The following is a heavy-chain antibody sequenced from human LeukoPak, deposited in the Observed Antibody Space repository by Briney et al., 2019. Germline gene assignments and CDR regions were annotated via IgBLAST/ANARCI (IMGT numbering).Heavy chain of an antibody. V-gene: IGHV1-46*01. CDR3: ARDGGGLRFLEWPDYYYYYMDV. Sequence: ASVKVSCKASGYTFTSYYMHWVRQAPGQGLEGMGIINPSGGSTSYAQKFQGRVTMTRDMSTSTVYMELSSLRSEDTAVYYCARDGGGLRFLEWPDYYYYYMDVWGKGTTVTVSS. CDR1: GYTFTSYY. J-gene: IGHJ6*03. D-gene: IGHD3-3*01. CDR2: INPSGGST.